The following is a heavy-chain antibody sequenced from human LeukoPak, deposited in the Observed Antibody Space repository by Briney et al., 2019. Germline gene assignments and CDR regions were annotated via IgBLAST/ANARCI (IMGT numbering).Heavy chain of an antibody. V-gene: IGHV3-23*01. CDR1: GFTFSSHG. D-gene: IGHD2-15*01. CDR3: AKAVVVVAAIPFDY. Sequence: GGTLRLSCAASGFTFSSHGMSWVRQAPGKGLEWVSAISGSGGSTYYADSVKGRFTMSRDNSKNTLYLQMNSLRAEDTAVYYCAKAVVVVAAIPFDYWGQGTLVTVSS. J-gene: IGHJ4*02. CDR2: ISGSGGST.